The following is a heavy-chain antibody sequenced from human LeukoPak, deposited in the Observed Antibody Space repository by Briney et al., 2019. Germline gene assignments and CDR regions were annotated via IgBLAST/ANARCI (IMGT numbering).Heavy chain of an antibody. Sequence: PGGSLRLSCAASGFTFSSYAMSWVRQAPGKGLEWVSTIGGNGGSTYSAPSVKGRFTISRDNSKNTLYLQMNSLRAEDTAVYYCAKGDTYGQIHWFDPWGQGTLVTVSS. D-gene: IGHD5-18*01. CDR1: GFTFSSYA. J-gene: IGHJ5*02. CDR2: IGGNGGST. V-gene: IGHV3-23*01. CDR3: AKGDTYGQIHWFDP.